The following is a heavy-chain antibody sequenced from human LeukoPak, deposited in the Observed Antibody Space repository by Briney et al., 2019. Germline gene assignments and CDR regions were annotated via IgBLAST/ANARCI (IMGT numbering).Heavy chain of an antibody. D-gene: IGHD6-13*01. J-gene: IGHJ4*02. CDR1: GFTFGGHT. V-gene: IGHV3-49*04. Sequence: PGGSLRLSCTTSGFTFGGHTMHWVRQAPGKGLEWVGFIEASSHGGTTEYAASVKGRFTISRDDSKSIAHLQMNSLKTEDTAVYYCTREPGDTDSWYYFDYWGQGTLVTVSS. CDR3: TREPGDTDSWYYFDY. CDR2: IEASSHGGTT.